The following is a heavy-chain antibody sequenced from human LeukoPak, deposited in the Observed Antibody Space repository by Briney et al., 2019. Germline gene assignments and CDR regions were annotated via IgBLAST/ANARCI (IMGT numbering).Heavy chain of an antibody. V-gene: IGHV3-21*01. CDR1: GFTFSSYA. CDR2: ISSSSSYI. D-gene: IGHD2-2*01. Sequence: GGSLRLSCAASGFTFSSYAMSWVRQAPGKGLEWVSSISSSSSYIYYADSVKGRFTISRDNAKNSLYLQMNSLRAEDTAVYYCARDFPPEVVPAAIDYWGQGTLVTVSS. J-gene: IGHJ4*02. CDR3: ARDFPPEVVPAAIDY.